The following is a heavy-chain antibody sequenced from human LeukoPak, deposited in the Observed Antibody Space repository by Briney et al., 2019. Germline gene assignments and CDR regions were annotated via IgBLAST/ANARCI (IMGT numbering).Heavy chain of an antibody. CDR3: ARVSYSQATGTLYSFDY. CDR2: IIPIFGTA. D-gene: IGHD3-10*01. J-gene: IGHJ4*02. CDR1: TGTVSSYA. Sequence: SVKVSCKASTGTVSSYAISWVRQAPGQGLEWMGGIIPIFGTANYAHKLQSRVTITADESTSTAYMELSSLRSEDTAVYYCARVSYSQATGTLYSFDYWGQGTLVTVSP. V-gene: IGHV1-69*13.